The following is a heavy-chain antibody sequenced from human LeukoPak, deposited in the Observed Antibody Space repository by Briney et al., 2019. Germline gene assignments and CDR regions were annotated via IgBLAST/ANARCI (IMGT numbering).Heavy chain of an antibody. V-gene: IGHV3-30-3*01. CDR2: ISYDGSNK. CDR1: GGTFSSYA. Sequence: SCKASGGTFSSYAMHWVRQAPGKGLEWVAVISYDGSNKYYADSVKGRFTISRDNSKYTLYLQMNSLRAEDTAVYYCARVEDFGPPYWGQGTLVTVSS. CDR3: ARVEDFGPPY. J-gene: IGHJ4*02. D-gene: IGHD3-16*01.